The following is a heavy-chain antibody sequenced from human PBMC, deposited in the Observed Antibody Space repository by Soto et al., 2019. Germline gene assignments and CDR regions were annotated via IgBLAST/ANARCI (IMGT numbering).Heavy chain of an antibody. D-gene: IGHD6-19*01. J-gene: IGHJ3*01. Sequence: QVQLVQSGAEVKKPGSSVKVSCRASGGTLNKHAITWVRRATGQGLEWLGGIIPMFGIPNYPQKFQGRVTITADDSTNTSHMELIGLTSDDTAVYYCARGGTSGWLKGAYDVWGQGTMVTVSS. CDR1: GGTLNKHA. CDR3: ARGGTSGWLKGAYDV. CDR2: IIPMFGIP. V-gene: IGHV1-69*01.